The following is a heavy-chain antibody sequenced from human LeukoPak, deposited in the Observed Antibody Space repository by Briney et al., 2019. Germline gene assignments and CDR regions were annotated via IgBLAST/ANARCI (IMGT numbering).Heavy chain of an antibody. V-gene: IGHV1-18*01. CDR1: GYTFTSYG. CDR2: ISAYNGNT. CDR3: ARSGIVVVVAETGDAFDI. J-gene: IGHJ3*02. Sequence: GASVTDSCKASGYTFTSYGISWVRQAPGQGLEWMGWISAYNGNTNYAQKLQGRVTMTTDTSTSTAYMELRSLRSDDTAVYYCARSGIVVVVAETGDAFDIRGQGTMVTVSS. D-gene: IGHD2-15*01.